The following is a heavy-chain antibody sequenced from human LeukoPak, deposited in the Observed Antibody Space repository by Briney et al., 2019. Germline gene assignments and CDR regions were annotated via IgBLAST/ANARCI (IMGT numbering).Heavy chain of an antibody. V-gene: IGHV4-34*01. CDR2: INHSGST. J-gene: IGHJ4*02. Sequence: SETLSLTCAVYGGSFSGYYWSWIRQPPGKGLEWIGGINHSGSTNYNPSLKSRVTISVDTSKNQFSLKLSSVTAADTAVYYCARGDDYGDWYFDYWGQGTLVTVSS. CDR3: ARGDDYGDWYFDY. CDR1: GGSFSGYY. D-gene: IGHD4-17*01.